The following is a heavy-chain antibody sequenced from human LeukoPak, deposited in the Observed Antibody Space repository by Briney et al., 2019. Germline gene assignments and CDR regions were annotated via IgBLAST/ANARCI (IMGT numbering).Heavy chain of an antibody. CDR3: ARGLDYYDSSGPYWYFDL. CDR1: GGSFSGYY. D-gene: IGHD3-22*01. V-gene: IGHV4-34*01. J-gene: IGHJ2*01. Sequence: PSETLSLTCAVYGGSFSGYYWSWIRQPPGKGLEWIGEINHSGSTNYNPSLKSRVTISADASKNQFSLKLSSVTAADTAVYYCARGLDYYDSSGPYWYFDLWGRGTLVTVSS. CDR2: INHSGST.